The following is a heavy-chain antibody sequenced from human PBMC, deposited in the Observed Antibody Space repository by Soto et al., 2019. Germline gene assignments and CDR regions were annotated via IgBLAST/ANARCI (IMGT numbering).Heavy chain of an antibody. CDR3: ARGEGGTIGYYHYYLAV. CDR1: GGSFSGYY. V-gene: IGHV4-34*01. CDR2: INHSGST. D-gene: IGHD3-16*01. J-gene: IGHJ6*03. Sequence: SETLSLTCAVYGGSFSGYYWSWIRQPPGKGLEWIGEINHSGSTNYNPSLKSRVTISVDTSKNQFSLKLSSVTAADTAVYYCARGEGGTIGYYHYYLAVWGKGTTVTVSS.